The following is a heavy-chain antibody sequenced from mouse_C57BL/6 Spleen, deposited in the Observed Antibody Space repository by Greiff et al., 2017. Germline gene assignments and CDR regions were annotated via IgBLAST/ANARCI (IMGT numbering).Heavy chain of an antibody. CDR3: ARDDNYYGKGFAY. CDR2: INYDGSST. D-gene: IGHD1-1*01. V-gene: IGHV5-16*01. J-gene: IGHJ3*01. CDR1: GFTFSDYY. Sequence: EVKLVESEGGLVQPGSSMKLSCTASGFTFSDYYMAWVRQVPEKGLEWVANINYDGSSTYYLDSLKSRFIISRDNAKNILYLQMSSLKSEDTATYYCARDDNYYGKGFAYWGQGTLVTVSA.